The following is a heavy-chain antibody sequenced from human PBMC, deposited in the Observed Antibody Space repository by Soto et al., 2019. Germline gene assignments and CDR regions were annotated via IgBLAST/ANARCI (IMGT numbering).Heavy chain of an antibody. V-gene: IGHV3-66*01. J-gene: IGHJ4*02. D-gene: IGHD2-8*01. CDR3: ARVPTGKYGVWNY. CDR1: GFTFSSYA. Sequence: PGGSLRLSCAASGFTFSSYAMSWVRQAPGKGLEWVSVIYSGGSTYYADSVKGRFTISRDNAKNTLYLQMNSLRGDDTAVYYCARVPTGKYGVWNYWGQGTLVTVSS. CDR2: IYSGGST.